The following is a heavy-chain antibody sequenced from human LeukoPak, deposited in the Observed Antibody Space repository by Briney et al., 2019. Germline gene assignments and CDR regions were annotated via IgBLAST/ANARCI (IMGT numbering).Heavy chain of an antibody. V-gene: IGHV4-39*07. CDR2: IYYSGST. D-gene: IGHD5-24*01. CDR3: ALFVSGGETATQFDY. Sequence: SETLSLTCTVSGGSISSSSYYWGWIRQPPGKGLEWIGSIYYSGSTYYNPSLKSRVTISVDTSKNQFSLKLSSVTAADTAVYYCALFVSGGETATQFDYWGQGTLVTVSS. J-gene: IGHJ4*02. CDR1: GGSISSSSYY.